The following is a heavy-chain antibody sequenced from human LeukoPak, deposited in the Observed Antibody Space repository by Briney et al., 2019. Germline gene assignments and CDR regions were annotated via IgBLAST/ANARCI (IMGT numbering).Heavy chain of an antibody. J-gene: IGHJ5*02. V-gene: IGHV4-34*01. D-gene: IGHD2-2*02. CDR1: GGSFSGYY. Sequence: LETLSLTCAVYGGSFSGYYWSWIRQPPGKGLEWIGEINHSGSTNYNPSLKSRVTISVDTSKNQFSLKLSSVTAADTAVYYCARQGHQLLYFRWFDPWGQGTLVTVSS. CDR3: ARQGHQLLYFRWFDP. CDR2: INHSGST.